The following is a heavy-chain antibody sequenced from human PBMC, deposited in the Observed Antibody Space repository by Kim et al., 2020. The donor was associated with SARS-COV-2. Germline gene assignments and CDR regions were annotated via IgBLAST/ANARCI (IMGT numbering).Heavy chain of an antibody. CDR3: ARDEGARSGGLGGRRCGGDCYYLGY. CDR2: INPSGGST. D-gene: IGHD2-21*02. J-gene: IGHJ4*02. Sequence: ASVKVSCKASGYTFTSYYMHWVRQAPGQGLEWMGIINPSGGSTSYAQKFQGRVTMTRDTSTSTVYMELSSLRSEDTAVYYCARDEGARSGGLGGRRCGGDCYYLGYWGQGTLVTVSS. V-gene: IGHV1-46*01. CDR1: GYTFTSYY.